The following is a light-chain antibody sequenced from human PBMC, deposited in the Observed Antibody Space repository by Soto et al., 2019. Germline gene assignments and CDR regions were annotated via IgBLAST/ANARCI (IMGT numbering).Light chain of an antibody. CDR1: QSISSW. Sequence: DIQMTQSPSTLSASVGDRVTITCRASQSISSWLAWYQQKPGKAPKLLIYDASSLESGVPSRFSGSGSGTEFNLTISSLQPDDFATYYCQQYNSYSLFGQGTKVEIK. V-gene: IGKV1-5*01. CDR2: DAS. J-gene: IGKJ1*01. CDR3: QQYNSYSL.